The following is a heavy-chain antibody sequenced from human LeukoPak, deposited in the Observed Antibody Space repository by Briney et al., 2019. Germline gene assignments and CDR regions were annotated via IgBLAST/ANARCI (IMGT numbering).Heavy chain of an antibody. Sequence: PSETLSLTCTVSGGSISGYYWSWIRQPPGKGPDWVGYIYYSGSTNYNPSLKRRVTISVDASKNQFSLMMNSGTAADTAVYYCARLASSGWSHCDYWGQGTLVTVSS. V-gene: IGHV4-59*08. J-gene: IGHJ4*02. CDR1: GGSISGYY. CDR3: ARLASSGWSHCDY. D-gene: IGHD6-19*01. CDR2: IYYSGST.